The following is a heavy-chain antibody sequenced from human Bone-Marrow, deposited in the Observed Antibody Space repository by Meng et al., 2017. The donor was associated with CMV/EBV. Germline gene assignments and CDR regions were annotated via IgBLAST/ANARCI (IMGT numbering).Heavy chain of an antibody. CDR3: ARDFLLPIAILDY. CDR1: GGSISSYY. CDR2: IYYSGST. V-gene: IGHV4-59*12. Sequence: SETLSLTCTVSGGSISSYYWSWIRQPPGKGLGWIGYIYYSGSTNYNPSLKSRVTISVDTSKNQFSLKLSSVTAADTAVYYCARDFLLPIAILDYWGQGTLVTVSS. J-gene: IGHJ4*02. D-gene: IGHD2-21*01.